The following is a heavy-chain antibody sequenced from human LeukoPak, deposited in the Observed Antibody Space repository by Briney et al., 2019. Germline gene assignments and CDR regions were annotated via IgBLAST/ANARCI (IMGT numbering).Heavy chain of an antibody. D-gene: IGHD1-26*01. CDR3: ASTVGGVGATGDY. CDR1: GFTFSSYS. V-gene: IGHV3-21*01. CDR2: ISSSSSYI. J-gene: IGHJ4*02. Sequence: GGSLRLSCAASGFTFSSYSMNWVRQAPGKGLEWVSSISSSSSYIYYADSVKGRFTISRDNAKNSLYLQMNSLRAEDTAVYYCASTVGGVGATGDYWGQGTLVTVSS.